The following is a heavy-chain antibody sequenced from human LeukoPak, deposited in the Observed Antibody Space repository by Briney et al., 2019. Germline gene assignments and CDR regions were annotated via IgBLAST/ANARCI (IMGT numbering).Heavy chain of an antibody. V-gene: IGHV4-4*07. Sequence: SETLSLTCTVSGGSIGSYYWSWIRQPAGKGLEWIGRIYTSGSTNYNPSLKSRVTMSVDTSKNQFSLKLSSVTAADTAVYYCARDKYYYDSSGSIRFDYWGQGTLVTVSS. J-gene: IGHJ4*02. CDR1: GGSIGSYY. CDR3: ARDKYYYDSSGSIRFDY. D-gene: IGHD3-22*01. CDR2: IYTSGST.